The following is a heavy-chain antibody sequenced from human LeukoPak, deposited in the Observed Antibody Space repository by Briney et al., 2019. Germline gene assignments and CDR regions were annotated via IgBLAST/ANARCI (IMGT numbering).Heavy chain of an antibody. CDR2: ISAYNGNT. CDR1: GYTFTSYG. Sequence: ASVKFSCKASGYTFTSYGISWVRQAPGQGLEWMGWISAYNGNTNYAQKLQGRVTMTTDTSTSTAYMGLRSLRSDDTAVYYCTCGYTDAFDIWGQGTMVTVSS. J-gene: IGHJ3*02. V-gene: IGHV1-18*01. D-gene: IGHD5-18*01. CDR3: TCGYTDAFDI.